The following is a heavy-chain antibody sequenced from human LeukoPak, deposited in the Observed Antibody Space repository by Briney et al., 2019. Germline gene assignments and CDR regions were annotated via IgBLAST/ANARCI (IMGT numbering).Heavy chain of an antibody. V-gene: IGHV3-48*02. CDR3: GRVGGRSKAAKGDAFDI. Sequence: GGSLRLSCAPSGFTFSSYSMNWVRQAPGKGLEWVSYISSSSSTIYYADSVKGRFTISRDNVKNSLYLQMNSLRDEDTAVYYCGRVGGRSKAAKGDAFDIWGQGTMVTVSS. J-gene: IGHJ3*02. CDR1: GFTFSSYS. CDR2: ISSSSSTI. D-gene: IGHD6-6*01.